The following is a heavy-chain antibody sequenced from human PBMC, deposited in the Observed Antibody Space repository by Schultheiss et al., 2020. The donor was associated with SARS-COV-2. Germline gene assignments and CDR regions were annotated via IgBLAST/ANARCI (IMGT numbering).Heavy chain of an antibody. CDR1: GGSISSYY. Sequence: SQTLSLTCTVSGGSISSYYWSWIRQPAGKGLEWIGRIYTSGSTNYNPSLKSRVTISVDTSKNQFSLKLSSVTAADTAVYYCATEVRGSCWFDPWGQGTLVTVSS. CDR3: ATEVRGSCWFDP. CDR2: IYTSGST. J-gene: IGHJ5*02. D-gene: IGHD3-10*01. V-gene: IGHV4-4*07.